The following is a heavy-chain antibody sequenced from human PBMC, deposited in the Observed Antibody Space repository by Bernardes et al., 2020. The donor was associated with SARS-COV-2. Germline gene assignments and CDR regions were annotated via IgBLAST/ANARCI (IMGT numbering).Heavy chain of an antibody. V-gene: IGHV3-23*01. D-gene: IGHD1-1*01. Sequence: GWSLRLSCAVSGFTFYNYAMSWVRQAPGKGLEWVSVISGDGYNTYYADSVKGRFTISRDNSKNTLYLQMNSLRAEDTAIYYCAQIGNWGTGEFDYWGQGTLVTVSS. CDR3: AQIGNWGTGEFDY. CDR2: ISGDGYNT. J-gene: IGHJ4*02. CDR1: GFTFYNYA.